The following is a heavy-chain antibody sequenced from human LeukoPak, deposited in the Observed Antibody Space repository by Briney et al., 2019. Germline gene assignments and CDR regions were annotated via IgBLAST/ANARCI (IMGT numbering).Heavy chain of an antibody. CDR1: GFTFSSYA. CDR2: ISGSGGST. D-gene: IGHD3-10*01. CDR3: AKGQPPYYYGSGSYDY. Sequence: PGGSLRLSCAASGFTFSSYAMSWVRQAPGKGLEWASAISGSGGSTYYADSVKGRFTISRDNSKNTLYLQMNSLRAEDTAVYYCAKGQPPYYYGSGSYDYWGQGTLVTVSS. J-gene: IGHJ4*02. V-gene: IGHV3-23*01.